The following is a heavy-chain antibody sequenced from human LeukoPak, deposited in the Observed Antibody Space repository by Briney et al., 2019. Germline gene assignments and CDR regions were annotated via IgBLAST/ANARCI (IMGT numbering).Heavy chain of an antibody. CDR2: IRGGGGST. V-gene: IGHV3-23*01. D-gene: IGHD4-23*01. CDR3: AKALDGDGPPRRWTDNY. CDR1: GFTFSSYA. J-gene: IGHJ4*02. Sequence: GGSLRLSCAASGFTFSSYAMTWVRQAPGKGLEWVSAIRGGGGSTYYADSVKGRFTISRDNSKNTLHLQMNSLRADDTAVYYCAKALDGDGPPRRWTDNYWGQGTLVTVSS.